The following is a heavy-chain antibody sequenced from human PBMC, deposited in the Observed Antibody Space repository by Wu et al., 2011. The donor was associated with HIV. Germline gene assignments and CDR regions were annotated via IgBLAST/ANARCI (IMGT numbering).Heavy chain of an antibody. V-gene: IGHV1-69*05. D-gene: IGHD3-16*01. Sequence: QVQLVQSGTEVKKPGSSVKVSCKASGGTFSTYAISWVRQAPGRGLEWMGAIVPVFGSTNYAQNFQGRLSITTEPSASTNYYLELRGLTPEDTAIYYCAREVGRGVNDVSGMDVWGQGTTITVSS. CDR3: AREVGRGVNDVSGMDV. CDR2: IVPVFGST. CDR1: GGTFSTYA. J-gene: IGHJ6*02.